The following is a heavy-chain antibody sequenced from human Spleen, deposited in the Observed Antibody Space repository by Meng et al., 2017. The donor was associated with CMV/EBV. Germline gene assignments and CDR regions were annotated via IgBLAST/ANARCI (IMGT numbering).Heavy chain of an antibody. Sequence: SETLSLTCAVSGGSISSSNWWSWVRQPPGKGLEWIGEIGEINHDGSPNYNPSLKSRVTISVDTSKNQVSLDLSSVSAADTAVYYCARTYNYGHTPIDYWGQGTLVTVSS. CDR1: GGSISSSNW. CDR2: IGEINHDGSP. D-gene: IGHD5-18*01. J-gene: IGHJ4*02. V-gene: IGHV4-4*02. CDR3: ARTYNYGHTPIDY.